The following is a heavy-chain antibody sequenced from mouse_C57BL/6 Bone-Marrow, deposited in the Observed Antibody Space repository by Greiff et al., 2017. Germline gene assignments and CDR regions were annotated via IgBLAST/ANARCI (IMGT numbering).Heavy chain of an antibody. CDR3: ARGDYYGNYFDY. Sequence: EVPGVVSGGGLVQPGGSLKLSCAASGFTFSDYYMYLVRQPPHKRLEWVAYISNGGGSTYYPDTVKGRFTISRDNAKNTLYLQMIRLKSEDTAMYYCARGDYYGNYFDYGGQGTTLTVSA. V-gene: IGHV5-12*01. J-gene: IGHJ2*01. CDR1: GFTFSDYY. D-gene: IGHD1-1*01. CDR2: ISNGGGST.